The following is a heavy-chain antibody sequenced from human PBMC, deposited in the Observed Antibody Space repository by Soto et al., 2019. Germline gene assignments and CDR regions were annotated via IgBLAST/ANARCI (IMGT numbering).Heavy chain of an antibody. CDR2: INPNSGGT. D-gene: IGHD3-10*01. Sequence: QVQLVQSGAEVKKPGASVKVSCKASGYTFTGYYMHWVRQAPGQGLEWMGWINPNSGGTNYAQKLPGWVTVNRDTATSTAKMELSRLRSDDTAVYYCVITMVRGASDGMDVWGQGTTVTVSS. V-gene: IGHV1-2*04. CDR3: VITMVRGASDGMDV. J-gene: IGHJ6*02. CDR1: GYTFTGYY.